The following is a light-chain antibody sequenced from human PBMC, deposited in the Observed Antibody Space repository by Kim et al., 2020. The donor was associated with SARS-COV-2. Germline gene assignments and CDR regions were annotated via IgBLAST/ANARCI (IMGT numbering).Light chain of an antibody. CDR1: QSVSSN. CDR2: GAS. V-gene: IGKV3-15*01. Sequence: VSPGERATLSCRASQSVSSNLAWYQQKPGQAPRLLIYGASTRATGIPARFSGSGSGTEFTLNISSLQSEDFAVYYCQQYNNWPALTFGGGTKLEI. J-gene: IGKJ4*01. CDR3: QQYNNWPALT.